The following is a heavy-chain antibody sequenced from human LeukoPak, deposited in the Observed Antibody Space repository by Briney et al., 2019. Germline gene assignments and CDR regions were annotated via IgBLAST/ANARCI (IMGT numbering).Heavy chain of an antibody. V-gene: IGHV5-51*01. J-gene: IGHJ5*02. Sequence: GGSLRLSCKGSGYSFTSYWIGWVRQMPGKGLEWMGIIYPGDSDTRYSPSFQGQVTISADKSISTAYLQWSSLKASDTAMYYCAILPNPNWFDPWGQGTLSPSPQ. D-gene: IGHD2-15*01. CDR3: AILPNPNWFDP. CDR2: IYPGDSDT. CDR1: GYSFTSYW.